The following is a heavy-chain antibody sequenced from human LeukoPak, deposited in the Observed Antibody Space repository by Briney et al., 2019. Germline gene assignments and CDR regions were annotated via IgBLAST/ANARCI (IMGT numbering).Heavy chain of an antibody. CDR2: IYPGDSDT. CDR3: ARRIYYSDSWRGFDY. D-gene: IGHD1-26*01. V-gene: IGHV5-51*01. Sequence: GESLKISCKGSGYRFASYWIAWVRQTPGKGLEWMGIIYPGDSDTRYSPPFQGQVTISADKSVSTAYLQWSSLQASDIAIYYCARRIYYSDSWRGFDYWGQGTPVTVSS. CDR1: GYRFASYW. J-gene: IGHJ4*02.